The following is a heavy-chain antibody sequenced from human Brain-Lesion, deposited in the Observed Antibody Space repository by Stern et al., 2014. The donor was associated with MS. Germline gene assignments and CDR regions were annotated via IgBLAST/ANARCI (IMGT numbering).Heavy chain of an antibody. CDR1: GGSISSGGYY. CDR3: ARGRVVPGFQYYATDV. J-gene: IGHJ6*02. V-gene: IGHV4-61*02. Sequence: VQLVESGPGLVKPSQTLSLSCTVSGGSISSGGYYWSWIRQPAGKGLEWIGRIFNRGSPSYTPSLKGRVTISIDTSKTQFSLRLNSMTAADTAVYYCARGRVVPGFQYYATDVWGQGTTVIVSS. D-gene: IGHD2-2*01. CDR2: IFNRGSP.